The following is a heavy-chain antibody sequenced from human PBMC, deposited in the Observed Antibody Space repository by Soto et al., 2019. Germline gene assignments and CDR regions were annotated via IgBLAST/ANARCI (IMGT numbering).Heavy chain of an antibody. V-gene: IGHV3-64*01. D-gene: IGHD3-16*02. J-gene: IGHJ3*02. CDR1: GFTFSSYA. Sequence: GSLRLSCAASGFTFSSYAMHWVRQAPGKGLEYVSAISSNGGSTYYANSVKGRFTTSRDNSKNTLYLQMGSLRAEDMAVYYCAREYDYIWGSYRPRASDAFDIWGQGTMVTVSS. CDR3: AREYDYIWGSYRPRASDAFDI. CDR2: ISSNGGST.